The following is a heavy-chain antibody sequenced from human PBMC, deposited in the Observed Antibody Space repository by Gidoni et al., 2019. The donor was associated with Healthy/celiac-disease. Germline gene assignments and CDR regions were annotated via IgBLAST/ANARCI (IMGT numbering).Heavy chain of an antibody. CDR2: ISSSSSSI. CDR3: ARDRGQLWKSDAFDI. V-gene: IGHV3-21*01. Sequence: ASGFTFSSYSMNCVRQAPGKGLEWVSSISSSSSSISSADSVKGRFTISRDNAKNSLYLQMNSLRAEDTAVYYCARDRGQLWKSDAFDIWGQGTMVTVSS. CDR1: GFTFSSYS. D-gene: IGHD5-18*01. J-gene: IGHJ3*02.